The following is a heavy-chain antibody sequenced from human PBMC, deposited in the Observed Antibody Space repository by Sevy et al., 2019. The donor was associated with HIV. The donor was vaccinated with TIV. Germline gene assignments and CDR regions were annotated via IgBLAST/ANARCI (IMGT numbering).Heavy chain of an antibody. CDR1: GYSISSSNW. J-gene: IGHJ3*02. Sequence: SETLSLTCAVSGYSISSSNWWGWIRQPPGKGLEWIGYIYYSGRTYHNPSLKSRDSMSVDTSKNQFSLKLSSVTAVDTAVYYCARNRVRSSGRRLEAFDIWGQGTMVTVSS. V-gene: IGHV4-28*01. CDR3: ARNRVRSSGRRLEAFDI. CDR2: IYYSGRT. D-gene: IGHD3-22*01.